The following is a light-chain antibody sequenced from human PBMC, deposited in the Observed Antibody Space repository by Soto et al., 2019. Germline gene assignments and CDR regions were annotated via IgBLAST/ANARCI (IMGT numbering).Light chain of an antibody. CDR3: SSLTSGSTRV. CDR2: EVT. J-gene: IGLJ1*01. V-gene: IGLV2-14*01. Sequence: QSALTQPASVSGSPVQSSTISCTGTSSDVGGYDYVSWYQQHPDKAPKLIIYEVTDRPSGVSSRFSGSKSGNTASLTISGLQAEDEADYYCSSLTSGSTRVFGTGTKLTVL. CDR1: SSDVGGYDY.